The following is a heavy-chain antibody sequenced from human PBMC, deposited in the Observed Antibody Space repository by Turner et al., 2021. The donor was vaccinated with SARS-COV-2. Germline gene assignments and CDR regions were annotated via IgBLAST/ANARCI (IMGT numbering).Heavy chain of an antibody. CDR2: VYWNNEK. CDR3: THTPGFGSSDF. Sequence: QITLNESGPTLVNPTQTLTLTCTFSGFSLTTSGVGVVWIRQPPGKALEWLALVYWNNEKRYSPSLKRRVTITKDTSKNQVFLTMTNVDPLDTATYFCTHTPGFGSSDFWGQGTLVTVSP. D-gene: IGHD3-10*01. J-gene: IGHJ4*02. V-gene: IGHV2-5*01. CDR1: GFSLTTSGVG.